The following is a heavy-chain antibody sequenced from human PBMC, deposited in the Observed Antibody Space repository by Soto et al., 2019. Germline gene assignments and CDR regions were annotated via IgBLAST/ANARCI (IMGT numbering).Heavy chain of an antibody. D-gene: IGHD3-10*01. Sequence: AGESLRLSCAASGFTFSSYAMHWVRQAPGKGLEWVAVISYDGSNKYYADSVKGRFTISRDNSKNTLYLQMNSLRAEDTAVYYCARDGVRGVGCYGMDVWGQGTTVTVSS. J-gene: IGHJ6*01. CDR2: ISYDGSNK. V-gene: IGHV3-30-3*01. CDR1: GFTFSSYA. CDR3: ARDGVRGVGCYGMDV.